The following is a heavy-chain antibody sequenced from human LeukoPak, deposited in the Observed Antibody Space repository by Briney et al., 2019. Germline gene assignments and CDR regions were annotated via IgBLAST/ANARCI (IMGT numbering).Heavy chain of an antibody. CDR2: ISYDGSNK. D-gene: IGHD6-13*01. CDR3: AKDLDSSSWYRYYYYGMDV. Sequence: PGGSLRLSCAASGFTFSSYGMHWVRQAPGKGLEWVAVISYDGSNKYYADSVKGRFTISRDNSKNTLYLQMNSLRAEDTAVYYCAKDLDSSSWYRYYYYGMDVWGQGTTVTVSS. CDR1: GFTFSSYG. J-gene: IGHJ6*02. V-gene: IGHV3-30*18.